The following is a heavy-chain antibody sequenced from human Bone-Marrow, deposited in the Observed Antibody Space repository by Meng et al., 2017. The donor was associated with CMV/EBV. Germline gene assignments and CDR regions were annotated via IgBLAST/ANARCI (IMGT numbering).Heavy chain of an antibody. CDR3: ARVFTREGSAFNAFEI. D-gene: IGHD2-15*01. CDR2: IKPDGSDT. V-gene: IGHV3-7*01. J-gene: IGHJ3*02. Sequence: LSLICAAPGFTFSYYWMSWVRQAPGKGLEWVANIKPDGSDTDYLDSVKGRFAISRDNARNSLYLNLDSLRAQDTAVYYCARVFTREGSAFNAFEIWGQGTVVTVSS. CDR1: GFTFSYYW.